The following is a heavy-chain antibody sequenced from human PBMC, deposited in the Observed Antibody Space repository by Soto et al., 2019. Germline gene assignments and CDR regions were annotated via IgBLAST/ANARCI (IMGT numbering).Heavy chain of an antibody. V-gene: IGHV2-70*01. D-gene: IGHD1-26*01. CDR2: IDWDDDK. CDR1: GFSLNTRRMC. CDR3: ARTLSGDGGNYFDS. J-gene: IGHJ4*02. Sequence: VSGPTLVNPTQTLTLTCTFSGFSLNTRRMCVGWIRQPPGKALEWLALIDWDDDKYYSTSLKTRLTISKDTPENQVVLTMTNMDPVDTATYYCARTLSGDGGNYFDSWGQGTLVTVSS.